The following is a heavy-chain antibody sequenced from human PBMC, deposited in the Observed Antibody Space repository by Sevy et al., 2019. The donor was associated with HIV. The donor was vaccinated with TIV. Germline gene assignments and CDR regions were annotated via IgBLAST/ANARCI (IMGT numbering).Heavy chain of an antibody. CDR3: ARDLRLGSGSYYNGGRGFDP. D-gene: IGHD3-10*01. CDR1: GFTFSDYY. J-gene: IGHJ5*02. CDR2: ISSSSSYT. Sequence: GGSLRLSCAASGFTFSDYYMSWIRQAPGKGLEWVSYISSSSSYTNYADSVKGRFTISRDNAKNSLYLQMNSLRAEDTSVYYWARDLRLGSGSYYNGGRGFDPWGQGTLVTVSS. V-gene: IGHV3-11*06.